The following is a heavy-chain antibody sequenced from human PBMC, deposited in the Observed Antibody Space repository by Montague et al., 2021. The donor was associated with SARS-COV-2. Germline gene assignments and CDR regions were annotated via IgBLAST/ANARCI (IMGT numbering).Heavy chain of an antibody. D-gene: IGHD5-12*01. Sequence: SLRLSCAAPGFTFSSYGMYWVRQAPGKGLEWVSCISSSGVTIYYADSVKGRFTISRDYAKNSLYLQMNSLRAEDTAVYYCARLRGYDYGLLYYYYMDVWGKGTTVTVSS. V-gene: IGHV3-48*03. CDR3: ARLRGYDYGLLYYYYMDV. CDR1: GFTFSSYG. J-gene: IGHJ6*03. CDR2: ISSSGVTI.